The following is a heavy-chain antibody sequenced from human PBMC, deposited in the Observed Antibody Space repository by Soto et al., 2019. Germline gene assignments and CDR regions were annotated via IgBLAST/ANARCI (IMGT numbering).Heavy chain of an antibody. CDR2: VDHRGST. J-gene: IGHJ6*02. CDR3: ARYEYGNSLYGVDV. D-gene: IGHD1-7*01. CDR1: GESFSGYY. V-gene: IGHV4-34*01. Sequence: SETLSLTCVVSGESFSGYYWRWIRQTPGMGLEWIGEVDHRGSTTYNPSLKNRASISIDSSKNLFSLVLTSVTAADTALYFCARYEYGNSLYGVDVWGQGTRVTVSS.